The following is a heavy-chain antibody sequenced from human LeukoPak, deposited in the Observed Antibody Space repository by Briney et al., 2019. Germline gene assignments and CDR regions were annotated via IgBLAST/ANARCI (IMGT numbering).Heavy chain of an antibody. CDR2: ISAYNGNT. CDR3: ARDRVYSYGPEINGMDV. D-gene: IGHD5-18*01. V-gene: IGHV1-18*01. Sequence: EASVKVSCKASGYTFTSYGISWVRQAPGQGLEWMGWISAYNGNTNYAQKLQGRVTMTTDTSTSTAYMELRSLRSDDTAVYYCARDRVYSYGPEINGMDVWGQGTTVTVSS. CDR1: GYTFTSYG. J-gene: IGHJ6*02.